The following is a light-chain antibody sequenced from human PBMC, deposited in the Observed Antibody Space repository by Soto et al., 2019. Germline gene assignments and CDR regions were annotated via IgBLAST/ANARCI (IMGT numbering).Light chain of an antibody. V-gene: IGKV1-5*01. CDR3: QQYNSYSWT. Sequence: DIQSTQSPSTLSASLGDRVTKTFRASQSISSWLAWYQQKPGKAPKLLIYDASSLESGVPSRFSGSGSGTEFTLTISSLQPDDFATYYCQQYNSYSWTFGQGTKVDI. CDR1: QSISSW. CDR2: DAS. J-gene: IGKJ1*01.